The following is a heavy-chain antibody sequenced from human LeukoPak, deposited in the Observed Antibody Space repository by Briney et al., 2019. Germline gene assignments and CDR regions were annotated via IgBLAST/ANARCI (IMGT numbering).Heavy chain of an antibody. CDR1: GFTFSSYD. Sequence: GGSLRLSCAASGFTFSSYDMSWVRQAPGKGLEWVSAISGSGGSTYYADSVKGRFAISRDNSKNTVYLQMNSPRAEDTAVYYCAKLAYYDRSGYSYYFDYWGQGTLVTVSS. V-gene: IGHV3-23*01. D-gene: IGHD3-22*01. CDR3: AKLAYYDRSGYSYYFDY. CDR2: ISGSGGST. J-gene: IGHJ4*02.